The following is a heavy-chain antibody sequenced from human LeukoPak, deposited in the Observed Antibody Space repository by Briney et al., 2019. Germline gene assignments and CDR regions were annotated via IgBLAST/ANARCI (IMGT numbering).Heavy chain of an antibody. J-gene: IGHJ4*02. V-gene: IGHV4-34*01. CDR3: ARATYDAGDY. Sequence: PSETLSLTCAVYGGSFSGYYWSWNRQPPGKGLEWIGEINHGGSTNYNPSLKSRVTISVDTSKNQFSLKLSSVTATDTAVYYCARATYDAGDYWGQGTLVTVSS. CDR2: INHGGST. CDR1: GGSFSGYY. D-gene: IGHD3-3*01.